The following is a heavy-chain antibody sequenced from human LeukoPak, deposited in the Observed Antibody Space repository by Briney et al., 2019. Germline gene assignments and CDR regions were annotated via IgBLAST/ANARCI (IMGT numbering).Heavy chain of an antibody. CDR2: IYYSGST. CDR1: GGPISSGGYY. CDR3: ARDGGGYCSSTSYNWFDP. J-gene: IGHJ5*02. V-gene: IGHV4-31*03. Sequence: SETLSLTCTVSGGPISSGGYYWSWIRQHPGKGLEWIGYIYYSGSTYYNPSLKSRVTISVDTSKNQFSLKLSSVTAADTAVYYCARDGGGYCSSTSYNWFDPWGQGTLVTVSS. D-gene: IGHD2-2*01.